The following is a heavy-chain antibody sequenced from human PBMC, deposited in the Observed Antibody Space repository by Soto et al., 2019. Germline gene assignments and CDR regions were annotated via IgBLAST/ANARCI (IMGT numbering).Heavy chain of an antibody. J-gene: IGHJ4*02. V-gene: IGHV3-48*02. CDR2: ISGGGRPI. Sequence: EVQLVESGGGSVQPGGSLRLSCAASGFTFSTFSMNWVRQAPGRGLEWISFISGGGRPISYADSVKGRFTISRDNAKNSLYLQMDSLTDEDTAVYYCARALCWAFDSWGQGTLVTVSS. CDR1: GFTFSTFS. CDR3: ARALCWAFDS. D-gene: IGHD2-15*01.